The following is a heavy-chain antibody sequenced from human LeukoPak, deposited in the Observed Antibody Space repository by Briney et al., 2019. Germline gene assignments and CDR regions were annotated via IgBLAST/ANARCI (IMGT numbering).Heavy chain of an antibody. CDR1: GGFIRSYY. D-gene: IGHD1-7*01. CDR2: IYYSGST. Sequence: SEALSLTCTVSGGFIRSYYWSWIRQPPGKGLQWIGYIYYSGSTKYNPSLKSRVTISVDTSKNQFSLRLSSVTAADTAVYYCAREITGTTWAFDIWGQEALVTVSS. CDR3: AREITGTTWAFDI. V-gene: IGHV4-59*08. J-gene: IGHJ3*02.